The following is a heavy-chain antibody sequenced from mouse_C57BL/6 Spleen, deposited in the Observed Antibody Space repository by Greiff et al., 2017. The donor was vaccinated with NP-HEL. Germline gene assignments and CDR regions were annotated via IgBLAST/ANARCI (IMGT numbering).Heavy chain of an antibody. CDR2: IDPNCGGT. D-gene: IGHD2-12*01. J-gene: IGHJ2*01. CDR1: GYTFTSYW. V-gene: IGHV1-72*01. Sequence: QVQLQQPGAELVKPGASVKLSCKASGYTFTSYWMHWVKQRPGRGLEWIGMIDPNCGGTKYNDKFKSKGTLTVDNPSSTAYMQLSGLTSEDYAVYYCARGAYYSDYFDYWGQGTTLTVSS. CDR3: ARGAYYSDYFDY.